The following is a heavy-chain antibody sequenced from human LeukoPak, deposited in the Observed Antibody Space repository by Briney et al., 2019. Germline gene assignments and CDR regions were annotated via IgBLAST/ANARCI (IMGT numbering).Heavy chain of an antibody. Sequence: GGSLRLSCAASGFTFDDYAMHWVRQVPGKGLEWVSLISWDGGSTYYADSVKGRFTISRDNSKNTLYLQMNSLRAEDTAVYYCAKDNTVIQMVGRRRGPFDYWGQGTLVTVSS. J-gene: IGHJ4*02. CDR3: AKDNTVIQMVGRRRGPFDY. CDR1: GFTFDDYA. CDR2: ISWDGGST. V-gene: IGHV3-43D*03. D-gene: IGHD5-18*01.